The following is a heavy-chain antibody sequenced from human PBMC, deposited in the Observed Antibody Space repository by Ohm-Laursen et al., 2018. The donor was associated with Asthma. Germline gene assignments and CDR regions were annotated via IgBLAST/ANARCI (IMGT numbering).Heavy chain of an antibody. Sequence: SDTLSLTCAVSGGSISSGGYSWSWIRQPPGKGLEWIGYIYHSGSTYYNPSLKSRVTISVDRSKNQFSLKLSSVTAADTAVYYCARSTYYYDSSGYYVWFDPWGQGTLVTVSS. CDR1: GGSISSGGYS. J-gene: IGHJ5*02. V-gene: IGHV4-30-2*01. CDR3: ARSTYYYDSSGYYVWFDP. CDR2: IYHSGST. D-gene: IGHD3-22*01.